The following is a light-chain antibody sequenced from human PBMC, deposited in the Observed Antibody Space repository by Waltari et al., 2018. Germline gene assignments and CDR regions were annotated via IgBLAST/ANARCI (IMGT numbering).Light chain of an antibody. CDR2: GNN. J-gene: IGLJ2*01. CDR1: SFNIGSHT. CDR3: GVCDNSLNGVV. Sequence: QSVLTQTPSASGTPGQRVTISCSGSSFNIGSHTVNWYQQLPGTAPKLIMFGNNHRPSGVPGRFSGSKSGNTASLAISGLQSEDEADYYCGVCDNSLNGVVCGGGTKPTV. V-gene: IGLV1-44*01.